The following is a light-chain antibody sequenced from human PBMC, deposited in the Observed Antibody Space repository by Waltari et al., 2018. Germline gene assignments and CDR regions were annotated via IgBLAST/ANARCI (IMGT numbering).Light chain of an antibody. V-gene: IGKV3-11*01. CDR3: QQRSSWTPHT. Sequence: EIVLTQSPATLSLSPGETAPLPCRASQSVGTYLAWYQQKPGQAPRLLIYDASNRATGIPDRFRGSGSGTDFTLTIDSLEPEDFALYYCQQRSSWTPHTFGQGARLEIK. CDR1: QSVGTY. CDR2: DAS. J-gene: IGKJ2*01.